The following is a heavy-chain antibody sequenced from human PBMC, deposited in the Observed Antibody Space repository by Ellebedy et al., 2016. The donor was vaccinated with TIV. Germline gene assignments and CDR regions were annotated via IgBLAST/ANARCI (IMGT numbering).Heavy chain of an antibody. CDR1: GASISSHY. Sequence: SETLSLTXTVSGASISSHYWSWLRQPPGKGLEWIAYIPDSGSTNYNPSLKSRVTISKDTSKNQFSLKVSSVTAADTAVYYCARGAGWYADWGQGTLVTVSS. CDR3: ARGAGWYAD. CDR2: IPDSGST. D-gene: IGHD6-19*01. J-gene: IGHJ4*02. V-gene: IGHV4-59*11.